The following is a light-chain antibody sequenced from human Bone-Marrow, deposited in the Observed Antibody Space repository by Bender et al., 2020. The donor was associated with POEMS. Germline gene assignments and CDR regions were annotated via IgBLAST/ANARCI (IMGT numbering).Light chain of an antibody. V-gene: IGLV1-40*01. J-gene: IGLJ3*02. CDR2: ANI. Sequence: QSVLTQPPSVSGAPGQRVTISCTGSNTNIGIGFDVNCYQVLPGTAPRLRIYANINRPSGVPDRFSGSKSGTSVSLAITGLQAEDEADYYCQSFDTSLSGWVFGAGTKLTV. CDR3: QSFDTSLSGWV. CDR1: NTNIGIGFD.